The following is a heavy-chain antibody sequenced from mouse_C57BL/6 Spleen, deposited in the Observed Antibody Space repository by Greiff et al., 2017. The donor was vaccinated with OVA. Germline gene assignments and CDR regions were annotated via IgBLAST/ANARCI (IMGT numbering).Heavy chain of an antibody. CDR2: IHPNSGST. CDR3: ARRGYSNYDFDY. V-gene: IGHV1-64*01. CDR1: GYTFTSYW. Sequence: QVQLQQPGAELVKPGASVKLSCKASGYTFTSYWMHWVKQRPGQGLEWIGMIHPNSGSTNYNEKFKSKATLTVDKSSSTAYMQLSSLTSEDSAVYYCARRGYSNYDFDYWGQGTTLTVSS. J-gene: IGHJ2*01. D-gene: IGHD2-5*01.